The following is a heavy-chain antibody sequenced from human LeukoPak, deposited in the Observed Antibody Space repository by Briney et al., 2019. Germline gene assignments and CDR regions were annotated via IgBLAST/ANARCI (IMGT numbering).Heavy chain of an antibody. V-gene: IGHV3-30*18. CDR3: AKVSVPYSSGWPFDY. CDR1: GFTFDDYA. D-gene: IGHD6-19*01. J-gene: IGHJ4*02. Sequence: GGSLRLSCAASGFTFDDYAMHWVRQAPGKGLEWVAVISYDGSNKYYADSVKGRFTISRDNSKNTLYLQMNSLRAEDTAVYYCAKVSVPYSSGWPFDYWGQGTLVTVSS. CDR2: ISYDGSNK.